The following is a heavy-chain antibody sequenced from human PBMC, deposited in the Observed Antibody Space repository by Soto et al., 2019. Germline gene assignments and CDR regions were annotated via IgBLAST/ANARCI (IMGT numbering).Heavy chain of an antibody. Sequence: QVQLVQSGTEVKKPGASAKVSCKASGYTFTSYASSWVRQAPGQGLEWMGWINPYNGNTNYAQKLQGRVTMTTDTSTSTAYMELRSLRSDDTAVYYCARDTAMALPDAWGQGTLVTVSS. D-gene: IGHD5-18*01. CDR1: GYTFTSYA. J-gene: IGHJ4*02. CDR2: INPYNGNT. CDR3: ARDTAMALPDA. V-gene: IGHV1-18*01.